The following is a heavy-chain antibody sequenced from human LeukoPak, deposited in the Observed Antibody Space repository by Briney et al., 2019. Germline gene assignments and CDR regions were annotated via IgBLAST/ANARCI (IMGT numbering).Heavy chain of an antibody. V-gene: IGHV3-30*02. D-gene: IGHD6-13*01. CDR2: IRYDGSNK. J-gene: IGHJ3*02. Sequence: GGSLRLSCAASGFTFSSYWMSWVRQGPGKGLEWVAFIRYDGSNKYYADSVKGRLTISRDNSKNTLYLQMDSLRAEDTAVYYCAKEMYASSWYYAFDIWGQGTMVTVSS. CDR1: GFTFSSYW. CDR3: AKEMYASSWYYAFDI.